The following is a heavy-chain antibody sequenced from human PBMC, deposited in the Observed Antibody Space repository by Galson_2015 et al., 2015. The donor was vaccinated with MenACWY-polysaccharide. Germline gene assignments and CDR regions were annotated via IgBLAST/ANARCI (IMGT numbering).Heavy chain of an antibody. CDR1: GFTFSSHW. Sequence: SLRLSCAASGFTFSSHWMHWVRQAPGEGLVWVSRINTDGSSTSYADSVKGRFTVSRDNAKNTVYLQMNGLRAEDTAVYYCARDPHCGAGCSIHDAFDVWGQGAKVTVSS. J-gene: IGHJ3*01. CDR2: INTDGSST. D-gene: IGHD2-21*02. CDR3: ARDPHCGAGCSIHDAFDV. V-gene: IGHV3-74*01.